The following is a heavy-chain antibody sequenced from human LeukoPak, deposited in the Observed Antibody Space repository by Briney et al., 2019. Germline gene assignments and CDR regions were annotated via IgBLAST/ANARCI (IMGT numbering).Heavy chain of an antibody. CDR3: AKDHIVVVVAAGEWGMDV. CDR2: IYHSGSF. Sequence: PSGTLSLTCAVSGGSISSNNWWSWVRQPPGKGLEWIGDIYHSGSFNYNPSLKSRVTISVDKSKNQFSVNLSSVTAADTAVYYCAKDHIVVVVAAGEWGMDVWGQGTTVTVSS. J-gene: IGHJ6*02. V-gene: IGHV4-4*02. D-gene: IGHD2-15*01. CDR1: GGSISSNNW.